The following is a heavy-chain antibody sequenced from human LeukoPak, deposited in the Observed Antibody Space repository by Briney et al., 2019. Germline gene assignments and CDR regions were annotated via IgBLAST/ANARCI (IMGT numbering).Heavy chain of an antibody. Sequence: GESLKISCKGSGYSFSYYWIGWVRQMPGKGLEYMGIIFPHDSDTRYSPSFQGQVTFSADMSINTAYLQWNNLKISDTAMYYCTRPGEFPVWGQGTLVTVSS. CDR1: GYSFSYYW. V-gene: IGHV5-51*01. CDR3: TRPGEFPV. D-gene: IGHD1-14*01. CDR2: IFPHDSDT. J-gene: IGHJ4*02.